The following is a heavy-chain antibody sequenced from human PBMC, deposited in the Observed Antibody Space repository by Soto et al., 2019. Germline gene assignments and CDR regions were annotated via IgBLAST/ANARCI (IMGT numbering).Heavy chain of an antibody. Sequence: EVQLVQSGAEVKKPGESLKISCKGSGYSFTSYWIGWVRQMPGKGLERMGIIYPGDSDTRYSPSFQGQVTISADKSISTAYLQWSSLKASDTAMYYCARIEAARPRFVRSYFDYWGQGTLVTVSS. J-gene: IGHJ4*02. CDR2: IYPGDSDT. V-gene: IGHV5-51*01. D-gene: IGHD6-13*01. CDR3: ARIEAARPRFVRSYFDY. CDR1: GYSFTSYW.